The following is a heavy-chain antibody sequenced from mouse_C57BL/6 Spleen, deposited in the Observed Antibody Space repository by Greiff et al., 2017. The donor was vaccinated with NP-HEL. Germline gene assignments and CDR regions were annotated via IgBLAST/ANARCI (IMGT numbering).Heavy chain of an antibody. CDR1: GYTFTSYG. CDR2: IYPRSGNT. Sequence: VQGVESGAELARPGASVKLSCKASGYTFTSYGISWVKQRTGQGLEWIGEIYPRSGNTYYNEKFKGKATLTADKSSSTAYMELRSLTSEDSAVYFCARWGTTVVEDFDYWGKGTTLTVSS. J-gene: IGHJ2*01. D-gene: IGHD1-1*01. V-gene: IGHV1-81*01. CDR3: ARWGTTVVEDFDY.